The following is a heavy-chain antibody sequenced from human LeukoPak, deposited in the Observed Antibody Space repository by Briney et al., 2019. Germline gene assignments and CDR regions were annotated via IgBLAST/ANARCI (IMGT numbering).Heavy chain of an antibody. D-gene: IGHD6-13*01. J-gene: IGHJ4*02. CDR1: GFTFSSYA. CDR3: AKGSSNWRDYYYFDY. CDR2: ISDSGGST. Sequence: GSLRLSFAASGFTFSSYAVSWVGQAPGKGLAGVSAISDSGGSTQYADSVKGRFIISRDNSKNTLYLQMNSLRVEDTAVYYCAKGSSNWRDYYYFDYWGQGTLVTVSS. V-gene: IGHV3-23*01.